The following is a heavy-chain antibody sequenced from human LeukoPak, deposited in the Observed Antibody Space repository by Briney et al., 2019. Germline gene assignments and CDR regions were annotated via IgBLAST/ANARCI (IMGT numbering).Heavy chain of an antibody. CDR1: GFTFSSYE. CDR2: ISSSGSTI. J-gene: IGHJ4*02. Sequence: GGSLRLSCAASGFTFSSYEMNWVRQAPGKGLEWVSYISSSGSTIYYADSVKGRFTISRDNSKNTLYLQMNSLRAEDTAVYYCAKDASGGTDYWGQGTLVTVSS. V-gene: IGHV3-48*03. CDR3: AKDASGGTDY. D-gene: IGHD2-15*01.